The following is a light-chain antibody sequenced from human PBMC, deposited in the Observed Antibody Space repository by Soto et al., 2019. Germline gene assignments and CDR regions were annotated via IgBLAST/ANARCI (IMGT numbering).Light chain of an antibody. V-gene: IGLV2-14*01. CDR2: DVS. CDR3: SSYTSSSPL. J-gene: IGLJ2*01. CDR1: SIDVGCYNY. Sequence: QSVLTQPASVSGSPGQSITISCTGTSIDVGCYNYVSWYQQHPGKAPKLMIYDVSNRPSGVSNRFSGSKSGNTTSLTISGLQAEDEADYYCSSYTSSSPLFGGGTKVTVL.